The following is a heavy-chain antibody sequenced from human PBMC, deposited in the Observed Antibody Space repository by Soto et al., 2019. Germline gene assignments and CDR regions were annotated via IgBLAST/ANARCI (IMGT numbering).Heavy chain of an antibody. J-gene: IGHJ6*02. CDR1: GGSFSGYY. CDR2: INHSGST. CDR3: ARVGFNWNDDYYGMDV. V-gene: IGHV4-34*01. Sequence: QVQLQQWGAGLLKPSETLSLTYAVYGGSFSGYYWSWIRPPPGKGLEWIGEINHSGSTNYNPSLKSRVTISVDTSKNQFSLKLSAVTAADTAVYYCARVGFNWNDDYYGMDVWGQGTTVTVSS. D-gene: IGHD1-20*01.